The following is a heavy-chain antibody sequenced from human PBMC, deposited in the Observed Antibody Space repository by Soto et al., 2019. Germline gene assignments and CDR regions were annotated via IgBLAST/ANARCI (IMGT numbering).Heavy chain of an antibody. CDR2: IYYSGST. CDR3: ARCSAATRLDP. Sequence: SETLSLTCTVAGGSVSSGSYYWSWIRQPPGKGLEWIGYIYYSGSTNYNPSLKSRVTISVDTSKNQFSLKLSSVTAADTAVYFCARCSAATRLDPWGQGTLVTVSS. CDR1: GGSVSSGSYY. D-gene: IGHD2-15*01. V-gene: IGHV4-61*01. J-gene: IGHJ5*02.